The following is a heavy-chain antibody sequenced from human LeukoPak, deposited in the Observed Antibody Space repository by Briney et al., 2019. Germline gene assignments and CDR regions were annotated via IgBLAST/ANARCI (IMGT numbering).Heavy chain of an antibody. V-gene: IGHV4-28*03. CDR3: ARESGYGSGSYYNSALGY. J-gene: IGHJ4*02. Sequence: SETLSLTCGVSGYSISSSNWWGSIRQPPGKGLEWIGYIYYSGSTNYNPSLKSRVTISVDTSKNQFSLKLSSVTAADTAVYYCARESGYGSGSYYNSALGYWGQGTLVTVSS. CDR1: GYSISSSNW. D-gene: IGHD3-10*01. CDR2: IYYSGST.